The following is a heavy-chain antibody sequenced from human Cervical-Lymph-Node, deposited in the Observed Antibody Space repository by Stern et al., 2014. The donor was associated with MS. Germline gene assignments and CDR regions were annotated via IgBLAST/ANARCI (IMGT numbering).Heavy chain of an antibody. Sequence: VQLVESGAEVKKPGASVRVSCKASGYTFTGYYIHWVRQAPGQGLEWMGRINPNSGGTDYAQKFQGRVTMTRDTSIRTAYMELSSLRSDDTAVYYCTRDRIPNWFDPWGQGTLVTVSS. CDR3: TRDRIPNWFDP. CDR1: GYTFTGYY. V-gene: IGHV1-2*06. CDR2: INPNSGGT. J-gene: IGHJ5*02.